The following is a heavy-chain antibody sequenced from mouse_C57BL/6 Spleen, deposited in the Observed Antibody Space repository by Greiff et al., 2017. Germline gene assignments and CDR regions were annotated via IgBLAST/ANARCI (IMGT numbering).Heavy chain of an antibody. CDR1: GFTFSDYY. V-gene: IGHV5-12*01. CDR2: ISNGGGST. D-gene: IGHD1-1*01. Sequence: EVKLMESWGGLVQPGGSLKLSCAASGFTFSDYYMYWVRQTPEKRLEWVAYISNGGGSTYYPDTVKGRFTISRDNANNTLYLQMSRLKSEDTAMYYCARQEATVVAFDYWGQGTTLTVSS. CDR3: ARQEATVVAFDY. J-gene: IGHJ2*01.